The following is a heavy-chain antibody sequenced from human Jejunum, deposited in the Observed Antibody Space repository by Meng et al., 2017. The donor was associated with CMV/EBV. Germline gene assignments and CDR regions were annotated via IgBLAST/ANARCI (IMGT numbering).Heavy chain of an antibody. CDR2: VYSGGSAT. V-gene: IGHV3-23*03. J-gene: IGHJ6*02. Sequence: CAASGFTFNAYAMPWVRQAPGKGLEWVSVVYSGGSATYYADSVRGRFTISRDNSKNTVFLQMNNLRVEDTGVYYCARDWQKGMDVWGQGTTVTVSS. CDR1: GFTFNAYA. CDR3: ARDWQKGMDV.